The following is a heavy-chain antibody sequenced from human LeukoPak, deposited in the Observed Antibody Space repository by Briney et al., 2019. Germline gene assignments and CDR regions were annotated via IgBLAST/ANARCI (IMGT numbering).Heavy chain of an antibody. CDR3: ARGRGRFLAYFDY. Sequence: SETLSLTCAAYGGSFSGYYWSWIRQPPGKGLEWIGEINHSGSTNYNPSLKSRVTISVDTSKNQFSPKLSSVTTADTAVYYCARGRGRFLAYFDYWGQGTLVTVSS. D-gene: IGHD3-3*01. CDR2: INHSGST. J-gene: IGHJ4*02. V-gene: IGHV4-34*01. CDR1: GGSFSGYY.